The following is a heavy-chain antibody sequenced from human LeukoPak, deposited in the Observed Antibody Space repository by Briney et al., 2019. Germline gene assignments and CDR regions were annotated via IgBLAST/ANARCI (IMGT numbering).Heavy chain of an antibody. CDR3: ARIEGGGIDQ. CDR2: ISGDGSDT. J-gene: IGHJ4*02. Sequence: GGSLRLSCAASGFTFTSDTMSWFRQAPGKGLEWISAISGDGSDTYYADSVKGQFTISRDNSKHTVSMQMTALRADDTAQEYWARIEGGGIDQWGQGILVTVSS. V-gene: IGHV3-23*01. D-gene: IGHD3-16*01. CDR1: GFTFTSDT.